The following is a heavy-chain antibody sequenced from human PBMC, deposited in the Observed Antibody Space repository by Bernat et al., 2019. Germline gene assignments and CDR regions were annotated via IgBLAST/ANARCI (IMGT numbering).Heavy chain of an antibody. CDR1: GFTFSSYA. CDR3: AGCAPGPTVAGTDSFDY. V-gene: IGHV3-23*01. J-gene: IGHJ4*02. Sequence: EVQLLESGGGLVQPGGSLRLSCAASGFTFSSYAMSWVRQAPGKGLEWVSAISGSGGSTYYADSVKGRFTISRDNSKNTLYLQMNSLRAGDTAVYYWAGCAPGPTVAGTDSFDYWGQGTLVTVSS. D-gene: IGHD6-19*01. CDR2: ISGSGGST.